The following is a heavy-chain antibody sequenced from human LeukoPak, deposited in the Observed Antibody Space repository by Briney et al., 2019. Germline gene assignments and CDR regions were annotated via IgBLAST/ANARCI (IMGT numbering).Heavy chain of an antibody. CDR1: GYSFTSQW. CDR2: IYPGDSDT. V-gene: IGHV5-51*01. D-gene: IGHD3-16*01. CDR3: ARDKSDSQGVFDF. Sequence: GESLKISCKVSGYSFTSQWIGWVRQMPGKGLEWMGIIYPGDSDTRYSPTFRGQVTMSADESITTAYLQWDNLRASDSAIYYCARDKSDSQGVFDFWGQGTLVTVSS. J-gene: IGHJ4*02.